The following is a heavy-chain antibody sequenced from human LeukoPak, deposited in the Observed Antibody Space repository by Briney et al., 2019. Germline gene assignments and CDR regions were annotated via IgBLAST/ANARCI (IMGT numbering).Heavy chain of an antibody. V-gene: IGHV3-7*01. CDR1: GFTFSSYW. CDR3: ARDRHGETGDWCFDL. CDR2: INQDGSEK. Sequence: PGGSLRLSCAASGFTFSSYWMSWVRQAPGMGLEWVANINQDGSEKYYVDSVKGRFTISRDNSKNSLYLQMNSLRAEDTAVYYCARDRHGETGDWCFDLWGRGTLVTVSS. D-gene: IGHD4-17*01. J-gene: IGHJ2*01.